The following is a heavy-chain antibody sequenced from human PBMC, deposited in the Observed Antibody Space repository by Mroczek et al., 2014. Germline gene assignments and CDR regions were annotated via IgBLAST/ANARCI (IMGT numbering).Heavy chain of an antibody. D-gene: IGHD4-23*01. V-gene: IGHV3-30-3*01. Sequence: QVQLVESGGGVVQPGRSLRLSCAASGFTFSSYAMHWVRQAPGKGLEWVAVISYDGSNKYYADSVKGRFTISRDNSKNTLYLQMNSLRAEDTAVYYCARATYGGTYYFDYWGQGTLVTVSS. CDR2: ISYDGSNK. CDR3: ARATYGGTYYFDY. CDR1: GFTFSSYA. J-gene: IGHJ4*02.